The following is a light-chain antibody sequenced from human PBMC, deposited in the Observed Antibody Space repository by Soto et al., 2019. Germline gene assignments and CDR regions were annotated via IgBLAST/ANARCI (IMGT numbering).Light chain of an antibody. V-gene: IGKV3-20*01. CDR3: QQYGSSLGLT. J-gene: IGKJ4*01. CDR1: QGVSRY. CDR2: GAS. Sequence: IVLTQSPATLSLSPGERATLSCRASQGVSRYLAWYQQKPGQAPRLLIYGASNRATGIPARFSGSGSGTDFTLTISRLEPEDFAVYYCQQYGSSLGLTFGGGTKVEIK.